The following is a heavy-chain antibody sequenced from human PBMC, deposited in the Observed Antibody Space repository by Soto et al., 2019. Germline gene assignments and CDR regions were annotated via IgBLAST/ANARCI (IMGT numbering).Heavy chain of an antibody. Sequence: PSETLSLTCAVSGGSISSGGYTWSWIRQPPGQGLEWIGYIYHSASTNYNPSLKRRVTISVDRSKNQFSLKLSSVTAADTAVYYCARAGPYYDFWSGYYPFGYWGQGTLVTVSS. D-gene: IGHD3-3*01. CDR1: GGSISSGGYT. CDR2: IYHSAST. J-gene: IGHJ4*02. CDR3: ARAGPYYDFWSGYYPFGY. V-gene: IGHV4-30-2*01.